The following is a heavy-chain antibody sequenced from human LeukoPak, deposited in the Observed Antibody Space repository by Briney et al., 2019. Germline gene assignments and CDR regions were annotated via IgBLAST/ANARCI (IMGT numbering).Heavy chain of an antibody. V-gene: IGHV4-39*01. Sequence: SETLSLTCTVSGGSISSSSCYWGWIRQPPGKGLEWIVSIYYSGSTYYNPSLKSRVTISVDTSKNQFSLKLSSVTAADTAVYYCARHSGYSGYDFDYWGQGTLVTVSS. CDR3: ARHSGYSGYDFDY. CDR1: GGSISSSSCY. J-gene: IGHJ4*02. D-gene: IGHD5-12*01. CDR2: IYYSGST.